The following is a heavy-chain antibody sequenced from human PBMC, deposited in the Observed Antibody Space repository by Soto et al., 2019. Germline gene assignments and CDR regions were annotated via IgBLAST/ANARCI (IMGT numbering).Heavy chain of an antibody. V-gene: IGHV1-2*02. D-gene: IGHD3-10*01. CDR2: MRPDSGGA. Sequence: ASVKVSCKASGYTFTGYYLHWIRQAPGQGLQWMGWMRPDSGGANYAQKFQGRVSMTRDTSTSTFYMELSRLAPDDTAVYYCARDPHAGVYDYWGPGTQVTVFS. CDR3: ARDPHAGVYDY. J-gene: IGHJ4*02. CDR1: GYTFTGYY.